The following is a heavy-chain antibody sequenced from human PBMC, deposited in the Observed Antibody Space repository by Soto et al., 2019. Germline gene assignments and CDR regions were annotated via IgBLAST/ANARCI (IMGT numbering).Heavy chain of an antibody. CDR1: GGSFSGYY. J-gene: IGHJ3*02. V-gene: IGHV4-34*01. Sequence: SETLSLTCAVYGGSFSGYYWSWIRQPPGKGLEWIGEINHSGSTNYNPSLKSRVTISVDTSKNQFSLKLSSVTAADTAVYHCARIGDSPPRDAFDIWGQGTMVTVSS. D-gene: IGHD2-21*02. CDR3: ARIGDSPPRDAFDI. CDR2: INHSGST.